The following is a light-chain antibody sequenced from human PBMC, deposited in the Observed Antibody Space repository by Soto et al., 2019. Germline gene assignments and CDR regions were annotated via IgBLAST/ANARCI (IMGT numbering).Light chain of an antibody. Sequence: DIRVTQSPPTLSASVGDRVTITCRASQTITTWMAWYQQKPGKAPKLLVYDASTLQSGVATRFSGSGSGTEFTLIISGLQPEDSAIYYCQQYTNTNNPWMFGQGTKVEI. V-gene: IGKV1-5*01. CDR1: QTITTW. J-gene: IGKJ1*01. CDR2: DAS. CDR3: QQYTNTNNPWM.